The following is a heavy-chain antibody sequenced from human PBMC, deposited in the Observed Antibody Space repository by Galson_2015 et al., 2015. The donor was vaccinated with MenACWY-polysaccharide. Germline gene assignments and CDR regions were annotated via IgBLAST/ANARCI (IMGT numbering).Heavy chain of an antibody. CDR1: GFSLGAWY. J-gene: IGHJ6*02. D-gene: IGHD2-8*02. Sequence: SLRLCCAASGFSLGAWYMSWIRQAPGQGLEWPSYISKSGYSIYYGDSVKGRFAISRDNAKNSLYLQRNSLEVEDTAIYYCARGQYCWDVWGQGTTVTVSS. CDR2: ISKSGYSI. CDR3: ARGQYCWDV. V-gene: IGHV3-11*01.